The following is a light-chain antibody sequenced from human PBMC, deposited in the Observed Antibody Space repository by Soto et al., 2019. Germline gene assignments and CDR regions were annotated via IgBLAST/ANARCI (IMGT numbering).Light chain of an antibody. CDR2: AAS. V-gene: IGKV1-39*01. CDR3: QQSYSTPRT. CDR1: QSISSY. J-gene: IGKJ3*01. Sequence: DIQMTQSPSSLSASVGDRVTITCRASQSISSYLNWYQQKPGKAPKLLIYAASSLQSGVPSRFSGSGSGTDVTRTISSLQPEDFATYYCQQSYSTPRTFGPGTKVDIK.